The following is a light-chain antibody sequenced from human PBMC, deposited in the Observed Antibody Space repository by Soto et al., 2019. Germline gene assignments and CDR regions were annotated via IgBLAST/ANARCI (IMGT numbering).Light chain of an antibody. CDR1: SSDVGGYNY. CDR3: SSYTRSSTSYV. CDR2: EVS. J-gene: IGLJ1*01. Sequence: QSVLTQPPSASGSPGQSVTISCTGTSSDVGGYNYVSWYQQHPGKAPKLMIYEVSQRPSGVPDRFSGSKSGNTASLTISGLQAEDEADYYCSSYTRSSTSYVFGTGTKVTVL. V-gene: IGLV2-8*01.